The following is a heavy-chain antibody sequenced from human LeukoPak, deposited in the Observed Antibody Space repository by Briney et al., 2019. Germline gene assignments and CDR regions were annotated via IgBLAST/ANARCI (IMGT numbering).Heavy chain of an antibody. J-gene: IGHJ4*02. Sequence: SVKVSCKASGGTFSSYAISWVRQAPGQGLEWVGGIIPIFGTANYAQKFQGRVTITADESTSTAYMELSSLRSEDTAVYYCARDLASKGLFDYWGQGTLVTVSS. CDR1: GGTFSSYA. V-gene: IGHV1-69*01. CDR3: ARDLASKGLFDY. D-gene: IGHD6-19*01. CDR2: IIPIFGTA.